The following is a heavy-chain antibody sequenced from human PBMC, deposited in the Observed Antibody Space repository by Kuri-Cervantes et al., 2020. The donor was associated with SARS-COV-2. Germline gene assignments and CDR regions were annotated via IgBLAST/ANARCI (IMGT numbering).Heavy chain of an antibody. J-gene: IGHJ5*02. CDR1: GGSISSSSYY. CDR2: IYYSGST. CDR3: ARGIVVVPAAANWFDP. Sequence: SETLSLTCTVSGGSISSSSYYWGWIRQPPGKGLEWIGYIYYSGSTYYNPSLKSRVTISVDTSKNQFSLKLSSVTAADTAVYYCARGIVVVPAAANWFDPWGQGTLVTVSS. D-gene: IGHD2-2*01. V-gene: IGHV4-30-4*08.